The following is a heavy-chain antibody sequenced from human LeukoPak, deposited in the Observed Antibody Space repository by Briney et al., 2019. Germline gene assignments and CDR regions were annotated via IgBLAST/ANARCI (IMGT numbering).Heavy chain of an antibody. CDR1: GYSISSGYY. CDR2: IYYSGST. D-gene: IGHD3-22*01. J-gene: IGHJ6*03. Sequence: PETLSLTCTVSGYSISSGYYWSWIRQPPGKGLEWIGYIYYSGSTNYNPSLKSRVTISVDTSKNQFSLKLSSVTAADTAVYYCARGGMDDSGPYYYYYMDVWGKGTTVTVSS. V-gene: IGHV4-61*01. CDR3: ARGGMDDSGPYYYYYMDV.